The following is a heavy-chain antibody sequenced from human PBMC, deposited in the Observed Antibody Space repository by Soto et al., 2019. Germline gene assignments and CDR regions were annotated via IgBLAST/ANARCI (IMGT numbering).Heavy chain of an antibody. CDR3: AKDRYGDYGGIDY. CDR2: ITGSGGST. D-gene: IGHD4-17*01. Sequence: GGSLRLSCAASVLTFSTYAMIWVRQAPGKGLEWVSVITGSGGSTYYADSVKGRFTISRDTSKNTLFLQMNSLRAEDTAVYYCAKDRYGDYGGIDYWGQGTMVTVSS. CDR1: VLTFSTYA. J-gene: IGHJ4*02. V-gene: IGHV3-23*01.